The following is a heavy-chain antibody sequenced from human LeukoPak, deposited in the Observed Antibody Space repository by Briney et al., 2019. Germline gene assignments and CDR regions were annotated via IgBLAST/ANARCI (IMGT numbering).Heavy chain of an antibody. CDR2: IKSKTDGGTT. CDR3: TTRYCSGGRCDY. J-gene: IGHJ4*02. V-gene: IGHV3-15*01. D-gene: IGHD2-15*01. CDR1: GFPFSDYY. Sequence: PGGSLRLSCAASGFPFSDYYMTWIRQAPGKGLEWVGRIKSKTDGGTTDYAAPVKGRFTISRDDSKTTLYLQMNSLITEDTAVYYCTTRYCSGGRCDYWGQGTLVTVSS.